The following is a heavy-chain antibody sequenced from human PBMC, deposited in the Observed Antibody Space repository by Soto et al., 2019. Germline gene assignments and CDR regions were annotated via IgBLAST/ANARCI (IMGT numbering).Heavy chain of an antibody. CDR1: GGSFSGYY. Sequence: SETLSLTCAVYGGSFSGYYWSWIRQPPGKGLEWIGEINHSGSTNYNPSLKSRVTISVDTSKNQSSLKLSSVTAADTAVYYCARGGGGITGTTSPYYFDYWGQGTLVTVSS. V-gene: IGHV4-34*01. CDR3: ARGGGGITGTTSPYYFDY. J-gene: IGHJ4*02. D-gene: IGHD1-7*01. CDR2: INHSGST.